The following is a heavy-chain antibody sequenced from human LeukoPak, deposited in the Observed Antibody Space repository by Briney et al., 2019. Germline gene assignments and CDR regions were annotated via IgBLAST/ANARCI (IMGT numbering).Heavy chain of an antibody. Sequence: GGSLRLSCAASGFTFSSYGMHWVRQAPGKGLEWVAVISYDGSNKYYTDSVKGRFTISRDKSKNTLYLQMNSLRAEDTAVYYCARDRYCTSPSCYTAYFDYWGQGTLVTVSS. D-gene: IGHD2-2*02. CDR2: ISYDGSNK. V-gene: IGHV3-30*03. CDR1: GFTFSSYG. J-gene: IGHJ4*01. CDR3: ARDRYCTSPSCYTAYFDY.